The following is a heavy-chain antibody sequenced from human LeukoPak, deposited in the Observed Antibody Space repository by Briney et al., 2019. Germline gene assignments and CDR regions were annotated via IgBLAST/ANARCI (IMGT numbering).Heavy chain of an antibody. V-gene: IGHV4-39*02. CDR2: IYYSGST. J-gene: IGHJ5*02. D-gene: IGHD1-26*01. Sequence: PSETLSLTCTVSGGSISSSSYYWGWIRQPPGKGLEWFGSIYYSGSTYYHPSLKSRVNISVNTSKNQFSQTRSSVTAAVMTVDCYARDSRGSYSSGGFDPWGQGTLVTVSS. CDR1: GGSISSSSYY. CDR3: ARDSRGSYSSGGFDP.